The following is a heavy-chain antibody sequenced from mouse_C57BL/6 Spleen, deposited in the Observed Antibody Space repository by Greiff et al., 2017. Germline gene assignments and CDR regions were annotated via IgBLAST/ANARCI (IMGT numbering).Heavy chain of an antibody. Sequence: EVTVVESGGGLVKPGGSLKLSCAASGFTFSSYAMSWVRQTPEKRLEWVATISGGGSDTYYPDTVQGRFTISRDNAKNNLYLQMSHLKSEDTAMYYCARDGGTWVFADWGKGTLVTVSA. CDR3: ARDGGTWVFAD. CDR2: ISGGGSDT. J-gene: IGHJ3*01. CDR1: GFTFSSYA. V-gene: IGHV5-4*01.